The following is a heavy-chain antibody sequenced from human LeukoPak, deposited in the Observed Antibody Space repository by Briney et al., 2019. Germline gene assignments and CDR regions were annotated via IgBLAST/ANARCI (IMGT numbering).Heavy chain of an antibody. CDR3: AKDHADIVVLPGAHIDY. J-gene: IGHJ4*02. D-gene: IGHD2-2*01. V-gene: IGHV3-23*01. CDR1: GFTFRSYA. Sequence: GGSLRLSCAASGFTFRSYAMSWVRQAPGKGLEWVSAISGSGGSTYYADSVKGRFTISRDNSKNTLYLQMNSLRAEDTAVYYCAKDHADIVVLPGAHIDYWGQGTLVTVSS. CDR2: ISGSGGST.